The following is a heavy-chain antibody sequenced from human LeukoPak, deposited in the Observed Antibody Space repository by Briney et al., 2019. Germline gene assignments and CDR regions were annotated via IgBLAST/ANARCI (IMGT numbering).Heavy chain of an antibody. CDR1: GFTVSSNY. Sequence: GGSLRLSCAASGFTVSSNYMSWVRQAPGKGLEWVAVIYSGGSRYSADSVRGGFTSSTDTTNNTLYVQMTSVRAENTGLYCFVRVHYYGSGGLDASDIWGQGTMVTVSS. CDR3: VRVHYYGSGGLDASDI. J-gene: IGHJ3*02. V-gene: IGHV3-53*05. D-gene: IGHD3-10*01. CDR2: IYSGGSR.